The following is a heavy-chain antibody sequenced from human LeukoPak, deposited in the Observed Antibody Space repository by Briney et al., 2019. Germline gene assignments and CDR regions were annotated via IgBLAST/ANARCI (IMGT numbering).Heavy chain of an antibody. Sequence: GGSLRLSCAVSGITLSNYGMSWVRQAPGKGLEWVAGISDSGGRTNYADSVKGRFTISRDNPKNTLYLQMNSLRAEDTAVYFCAKRGVVIRVILVGFHKEANYFDSWGQGALVTVSS. CDR3: AKRGVVIRVILVGFHKEANYFDS. J-gene: IGHJ4*02. CDR2: ISDSGGRT. D-gene: IGHD3-22*01. CDR1: GITLSNYG. V-gene: IGHV3-23*01.